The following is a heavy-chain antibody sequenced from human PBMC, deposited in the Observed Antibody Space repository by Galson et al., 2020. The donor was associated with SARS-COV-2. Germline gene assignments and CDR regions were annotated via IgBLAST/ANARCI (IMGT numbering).Heavy chain of an antibody. CDR3: AKLVVAATGDAFDI. V-gene: IGHV3-9*01. J-gene: IGHJ3*02. CDR2: ISWNSGSI. D-gene: IGHD2-15*01. Sequence: SLKISCAASGFTFDDYAMHWVRQAPGKGLEWVSGISWNSGSIGYADSVKGRFTISRDNAKNSLYLQMNSLRAEDTALYYCAKLVVAATGDAFDIWGQGTMVTVSS. CDR1: GFTFDDYA.